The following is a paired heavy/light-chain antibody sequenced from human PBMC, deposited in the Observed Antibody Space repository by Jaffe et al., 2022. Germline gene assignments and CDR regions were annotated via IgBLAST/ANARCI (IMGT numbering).Heavy chain of an antibody. J-gene: IGHJ6*03. V-gene: IGHV3-30*18. CDR3: AKWASNSSGWKIKYYYYYYMDV. Sequence: QVQLVESGGGVVQPGRSLRLSCAASGFTFSSYGMHWVRQAPGKGLEWVAVISYDGSNKYYADSVKGRFTISRDNSKNTLYLQMNSLRAEDTAVYYCAKWASNSSGWKIKYYYYYYMDVWGKGTTVTVSS. D-gene: IGHD6-19*01. CDR2: ISYDGSNK. CDR1: GFTFSSYG.
Light chain of an antibody. CDR1: QSLLHSDGKTY. CDR2: EVS. J-gene: IGKJ5*01. V-gene: IGKV2-29*02. Sequence: DIVMTQTPLSLSVTPGQPASISCKSSQSLLHSDGKTYLYWYLQKPGQSPQLLIYEVSSRFSGVPDRFSGSGSGTDFTLKISRVEAEDVGVYYCMQGIHLPSGITFGQGTRLEIK. CDR3: MQGIHLPSGIT.